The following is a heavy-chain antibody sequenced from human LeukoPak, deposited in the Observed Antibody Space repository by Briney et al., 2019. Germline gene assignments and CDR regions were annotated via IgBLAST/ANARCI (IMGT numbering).Heavy chain of an antibody. V-gene: IGHV1-18*01. CDR2: ISAYNGNT. J-gene: IGHJ6*02. CDR1: GYTFTSYG. Sequence: ASVKVSCKASGYTFTSYGISWVRQAPGQGLEWMGWISAYNGNTNYAQKLQGRVTMTTDTSTSTAYMELRSLRSDDTAVYYCARDGNAYSSSWSYYYGMDVWGQGTTVTVPS. CDR3: ARDGNAYSSSWSYYYGMDV. D-gene: IGHD6-13*01.